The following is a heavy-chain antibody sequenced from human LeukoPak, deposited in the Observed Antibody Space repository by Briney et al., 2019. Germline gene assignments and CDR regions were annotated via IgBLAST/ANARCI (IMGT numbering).Heavy chain of an antibody. CDR1: GFTFNSYT. CDR3: ARDKEGCYDSYYYSMDL. D-gene: IGHD3-3*01. CDR2: MLDDGSYI. Sequence: GGSLRLSCAASGFTFNSYTMHCVRQSPGKGLDWVAVMLDDGSYIYYADSVKGRFTTSRDNSKNTLYLEMNRVRDEDTAFYYCARDKEGCYDSYYYSMDLWGQGTTVTVSS. V-gene: IGHV3-30-3*01. J-gene: IGHJ6*02.